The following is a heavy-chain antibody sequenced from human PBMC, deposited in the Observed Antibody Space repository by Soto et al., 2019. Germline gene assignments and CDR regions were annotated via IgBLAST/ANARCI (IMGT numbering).Heavy chain of an antibody. Sequence: WGSLRLSCAGSGFTFSSYAMSLVRQAPGKGLEWVSGISDSGGSTYYADSVKGRFTISRDNSKSTLYLQMNSLRAEDTAEYFCERGLLTSTATYYFDYWGLGTLVTVSS. CDR2: ISDSGGST. D-gene: IGHD7-27*01. CDR3: ERGLLTSTATYYFDY. J-gene: IGHJ4*02. V-gene: IGHV3-23*01. CDR1: GFTFSSYA.